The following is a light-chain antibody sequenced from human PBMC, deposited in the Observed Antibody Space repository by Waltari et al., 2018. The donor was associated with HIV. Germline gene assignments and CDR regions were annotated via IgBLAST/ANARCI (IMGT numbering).Light chain of an antibody. V-gene: IGKV1-39*01. Sequence: DIQMTQSPSSLSASLGDRVIITCRSSQPISTYVNWYQQKPGRAPNLLIYAASTLHDGVASRFSGSGSGTEFNLTINSLQVEDFAVYDCQQSYSGLTFGPGTKVDV. CDR2: AAS. J-gene: IGKJ3*01. CDR3: QQSYSGLT. CDR1: QPISTY.